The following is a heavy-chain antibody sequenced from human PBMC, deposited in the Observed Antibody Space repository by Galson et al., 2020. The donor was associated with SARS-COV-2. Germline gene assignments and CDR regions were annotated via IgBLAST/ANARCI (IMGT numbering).Heavy chain of an antibody. V-gene: IGHV4-39*01. J-gene: IGHJ4*02. Sequence: SETLSLTCTVSGGSISSSSYYWGWIRQPPGKGLEWIGSIYYSGSTYYNPSLKSRVTISVDTSKNQFSLKLSSVTAADTAVYYCARRSITIFGVVTPDYWGQGTLVTVSS. D-gene: IGHD3-3*01. CDR1: GGSISSSSYY. CDR2: IYYSGST. CDR3: ARRSITIFGVVTPDY.